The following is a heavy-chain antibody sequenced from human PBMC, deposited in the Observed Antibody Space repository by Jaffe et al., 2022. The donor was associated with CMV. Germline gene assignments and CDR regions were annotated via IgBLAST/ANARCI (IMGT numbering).Heavy chain of an antibody. J-gene: IGHJ4*01. CDR2: IVSGGGTT. CDR1: GFTFSDYT. CDR3: ARGIAPTTSYFLH. Sequence: EVQLLESGGGLVQPGGSLRLSCAASGFTFSDYTMSWVRQAPGKGLEWVSAIVSGGGTTYYADSVKGRFTISRDNSKNTLYLQMSSLRADDTAVFYCARGIAPTTSYFLHWGHGTLVTVSS. D-gene: IGHD2-2*01. V-gene: IGHV3-23*01.